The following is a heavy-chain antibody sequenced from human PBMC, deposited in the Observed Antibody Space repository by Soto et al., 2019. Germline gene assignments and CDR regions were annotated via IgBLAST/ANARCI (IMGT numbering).Heavy chain of an antibody. J-gene: IGHJ4*02. D-gene: IGHD3-10*01. V-gene: IGHV1-46*01. Sequence: QVQLVQSGAEVKKPGASVRISCRASGYSFTSTYVHWVRQAPGQGPEWMGIINPAGGTTYYAQKFQGRLTITSDTATDTVFMDLNDLTSEDTAVYFCALTVGTYYDNWGQGTLLTVSS. CDR3: ALTVGTYYDN. CDR1: GYSFTSTY. CDR2: INPAGGTT.